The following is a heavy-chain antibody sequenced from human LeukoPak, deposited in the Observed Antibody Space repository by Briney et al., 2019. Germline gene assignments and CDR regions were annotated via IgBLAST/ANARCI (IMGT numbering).Heavy chain of an antibody. D-gene: IGHD6-6*01. J-gene: IGHJ3*02. CDR3: ARTSIAARRANAFDI. Sequence: SETLSLTCTVSGGSISSGGYSWSWIRQPPGKGLEWIGYIYHSGSTYYNPSLKSRVTISVDRSKNQFSLKLSSVTAADTAVYYCARTSIAARRANAFDIWGLGTMVTVSS. CDR2: IYHSGST. V-gene: IGHV4-30-2*01. CDR1: GGSISSGGYS.